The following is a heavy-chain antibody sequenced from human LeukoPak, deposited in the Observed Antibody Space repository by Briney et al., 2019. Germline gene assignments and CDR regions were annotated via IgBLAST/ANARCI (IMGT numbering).Heavy chain of an antibody. CDR1: GGSFSGYY. J-gene: IGHJ4*02. D-gene: IGHD3-9*01. CDR3: ARLTANRDDY. Sequence: SETLSLTCAVYGGSFSGYYWSWIRRPPGKGLEWIGEINHSGSTNYNPSLKSRVTISVDTSKNQFSLKLSSVTAADTAVYYCARLTANRDDYWGQGTLVTVSS. CDR2: INHSGST. V-gene: IGHV4-34*01.